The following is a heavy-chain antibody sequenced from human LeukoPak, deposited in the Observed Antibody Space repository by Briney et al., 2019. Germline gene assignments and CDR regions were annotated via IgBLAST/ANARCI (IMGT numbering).Heavy chain of an antibody. CDR1: GFTFSRHW. Sequence: GGSLRLSCTVSGFTFSRHWMSWVRQAPGKGLEWVANINPDGNDKQYVDSMKGRFTISRDNAKNSLYLQMNSLRVEDTAIYYCARYDASADDYWGQGTLVTVSS. V-gene: IGHV3-7*01. J-gene: IGHJ4*02. CDR2: INPDGNDK. D-gene: IGHD3-16*01. CDR3: ARYDASADDY.